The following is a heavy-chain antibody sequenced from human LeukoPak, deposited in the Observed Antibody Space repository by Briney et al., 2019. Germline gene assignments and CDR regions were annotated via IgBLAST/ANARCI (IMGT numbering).Heavy chain of an antibody. CDR3: ARMVTMVWALDY. D-gene: IGHD3-10*01. J-gene: IGHJ4*02. CDR2: IYYSGST. Sequence: SETLSLTCTVSGGSISSYYWSWIRQPPGKGLEWIGYIYYSGSTNYNPSLKSRVTISVDTSKNQFSLKLSSVTAADTAVYYCARMVTMVWALDYWGQGTLVTVSS. V-gene: IGHV4-59*01. CDR1: GGSISSYY.